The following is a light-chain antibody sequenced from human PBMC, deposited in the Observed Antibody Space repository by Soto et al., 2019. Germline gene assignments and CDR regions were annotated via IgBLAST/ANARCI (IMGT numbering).Light chain of an antibody. J-gene: IGKJ4*01. CDR1: QSVSSN. Sequence: EIVMTQSLATLSVSPGERATLSCRASQSVSSNLAWYQQKPGQAPRLLIYGASTRATGIPARFSGSGSGTEFTLTISRLQSEDFAVYYCQQYNNWPPLTFGGGTKVEIK. CDR2: GAS. CDR3: QQYNNWPPLT. V-gene: IGKV3-15*01.